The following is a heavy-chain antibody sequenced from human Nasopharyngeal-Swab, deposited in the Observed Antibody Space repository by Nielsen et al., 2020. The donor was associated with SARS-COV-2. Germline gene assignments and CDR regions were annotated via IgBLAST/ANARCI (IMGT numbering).Heavy chain of an antibody. J-gene: IGHJ4*02. V-gene: IGHV4-34*01. Sequence: GSLRLSCTVYGGSFSGYSWNWIRQSPGKGLEWIGEINDSGSTNYNPSLKSRVSISLDTSTNQFSLQLRSMTASDTAVYYCARGQSKITMIVVAIAFWQYYFDYWGQGALVTVSS. CDR1: GGSFSGYS. D-gene: IGHD3-22*01. CDR2: INDSGST. CDR3: ARGQSKITMIVVAIAFWQYYFDY.